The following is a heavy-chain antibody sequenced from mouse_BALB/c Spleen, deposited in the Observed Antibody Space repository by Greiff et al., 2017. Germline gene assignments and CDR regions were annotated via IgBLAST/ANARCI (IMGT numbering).Heavy chain of an antibody. D-gene: IGHD1-1*01. CDR2: ISYSGST. CDR1: GDSITSGY. CDR3: AHYYGSSLSYWYFDV. Sequence: DVKLQESGPSLVKPSQTLSLTCSVTGDSITSGYWNWIRKFPGNKLEYMGYISYSGSTYYNPSLKSRISITRDTSKNQYYLQLNSVTTEDTATYYCAHYYGSSLSYWYFDVWGAGTTVTVSS. V-gene: IGHV3-8*02. J-gene: IGHJ1*01.